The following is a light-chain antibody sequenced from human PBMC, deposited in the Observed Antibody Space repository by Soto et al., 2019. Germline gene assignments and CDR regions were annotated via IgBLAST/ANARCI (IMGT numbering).Light chain of an antibody. J-gene: IGLJ2*01. CDR1: SSDVGAYNY. Sequence: QSALTQPPSASGSPGQSVTISCTGTSSDVGAYNYVSWYQQHPGKAPKLMISEVSERPSGVPDRFSGSKSGNTASLTVSGLQAGDEADYYCSSYTSSSTLVFGGGTKLTVL. V-gene: IGLV2-8*01. CDR3: SSYTSSSTLV. CDR2: EVS.